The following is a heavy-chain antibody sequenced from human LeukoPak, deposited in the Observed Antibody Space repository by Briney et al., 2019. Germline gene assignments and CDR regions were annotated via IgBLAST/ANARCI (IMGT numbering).Heavy chain of an antibody. J-gene: IGHJ5*02. V-gene: IGHV4-59*01. CDR2: IYYSGST. CDR1: GGSISSYY. D-gene: IGHD6-13*01. CDR3: ASFQQQLTPYNWFDP. Sequence: SETLSLTCTVSGGSISSYYWSWIRQPPGKGLEWIGYIYYSGSTTYNPSLKSRVTISVDTSKNQFSLKLSSVTAADTAVYYCASFQQQLTPYNWFDPWGQGTLVTVSS.